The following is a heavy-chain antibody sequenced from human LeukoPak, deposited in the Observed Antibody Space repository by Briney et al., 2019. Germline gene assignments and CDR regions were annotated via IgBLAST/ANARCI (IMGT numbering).Heavy chain of an antibody. CDR1: RFIFSNYW. V-gene: IGHV3-7*03. D-gene: IGHD5-24*01. Sequence: PGGSLRLSCAASRFIFSNYWMRWVRQAPGKGLEWVANIKQDGREKYYVDSVKGRFTISRDNAKNSLSLQMDSLRAEDTAVYYCARDQMGPYYGMDAWGQGTTVTVSS. CDR2: IKQDGREK. CDR3: ARDQMGPYYGMDA. J-gene: IGHJ6*02.